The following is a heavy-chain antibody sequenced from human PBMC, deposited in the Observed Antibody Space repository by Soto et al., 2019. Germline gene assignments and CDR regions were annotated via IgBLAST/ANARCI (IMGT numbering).Heavy chain of an antibody. J-gene: IGHJ4*02. D-gene: IGHD2-8*01. CDR2: IWYDGSNK. Sequence: PGGSLRLSCAASGFTFSSYGMHWVRQAPRKGLEWVAVIWYDGSNKYYADSVKGRFTISRDNSKNTLYLQMNSLRAEDTAVYYCARVLCTNGVCYTPVFDSWGQGTLVPVS. V-gene: IGHV3-33*01. CDR3: ARVLCTNGVCYTPVFDS. CDR1: GFTFSSYG.